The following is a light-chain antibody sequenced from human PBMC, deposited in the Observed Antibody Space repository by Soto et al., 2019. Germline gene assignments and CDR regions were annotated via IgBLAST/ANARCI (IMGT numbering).Light chain of an antibody. CDR3: CSSGGSPTYV. Sequence: QSVLTQPPSASGTPGQRVSISCSGSRSNIGRNYVYWYQQLPGTAPKLLIQRNNERPSGVPDRFPGSKSGTSVSLAISGLRSEDEATYYCCSSGGSPTYVFGTGTKVTVL. V-gene: IGLV1-47*01. CDR2: RNN. J-gene: IGLJ1*01. CDR1: RSNIGRNY.